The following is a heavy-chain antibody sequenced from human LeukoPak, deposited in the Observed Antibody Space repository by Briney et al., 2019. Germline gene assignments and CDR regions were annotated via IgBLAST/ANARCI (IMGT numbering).Heavy chain of an antibody. CDR2: IYYGGTT. CDR1: GGSVSTTNYY. Sequence: PSETLSLTCAVSGGSVSTTNYYWGWIRQPPGKGLDWIGIIYYGGTTYHNPSLKSRAIISVDTSKNHFSLKLNSVTAADTAVYYCASAPMTYCTSTNCYLDWGQGTLVTVSS. V-gene: IGHV4-39*02. CDR3: ASAPMTYCTSTNCYLD. J-gene: IGHJ4*02. D-gene: IGHD2-2*01.